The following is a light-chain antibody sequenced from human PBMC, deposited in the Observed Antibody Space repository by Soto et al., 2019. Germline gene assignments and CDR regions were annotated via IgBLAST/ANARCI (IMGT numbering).Light chain of an antibody. V-gene: IGKV3-20*01. Sequence: EIVLTQSPGPLSLSPGEGATLSCRASQSISSNFLAWYQQKRGQAPRLLIHGASNRSTGIPDRFSGSGSGTDFTLTITRLEPEDVAVYYCQQYGGSPRTFGQGTKVEVK. CDR3: QQYGGSPRT. CDR2: GAS. CDR1: QSISSNF. J-gene: IGKJ1*01.